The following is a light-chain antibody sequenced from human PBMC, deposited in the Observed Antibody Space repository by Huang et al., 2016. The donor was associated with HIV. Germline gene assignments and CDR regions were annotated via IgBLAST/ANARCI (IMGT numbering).Light chain of an antibody. V-gene: IGKV1D-13*01. CDR2: DAS. J-gene: IGKJ1*01. Sequence: GDRVTITCRASQGISSALAWYQQIAGEAPELLIHDASSLKRGVPSRFSGSGSGTDFTLTISSLQPEDFATYYCQQFDNYPWTFGQGTKVEIK. CDR3: QQFDNYPWT. CDR1: QGISSA.